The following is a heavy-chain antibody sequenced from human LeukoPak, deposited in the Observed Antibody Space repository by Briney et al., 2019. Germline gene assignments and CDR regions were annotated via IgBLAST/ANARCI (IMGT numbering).Heavy chain of an antibody. Sequence: GGSLRLSCAASGFTFSSYGMSWVRQAPGKGLEWVSGISGSGGSTYYADSVKGRFTISRDNSKNTLYLQMNRLRAEDTAVYYCAKDSRTTYDSSWLYYFDSWGQGTLVTVSS. J-gene: IGHJ4*02. D-gene: IGHD6-13*01. CDR3: AKDSRTTYDSSWLYYFDS. V-gene: IGHV3-23*01. CDR2: ISGSGGST. CDR1: GFTFSSYG.